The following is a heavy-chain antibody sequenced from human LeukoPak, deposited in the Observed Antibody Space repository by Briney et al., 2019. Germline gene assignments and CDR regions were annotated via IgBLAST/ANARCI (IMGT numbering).Heavy chain of an antibody. CDR1: GYTFTSYD. D-gene: IGHD4-11*01. J-gene: IGHJ6*03. V-gene: IGHV1-8*03. Sequence: ASVKVSCKASGYTFTSYDINWVRQATGQGLEWMGWMNPNSGNTGYAQKFQGRVTITRNTSISTAYMELSSLRSEDTAVYYCARGLTVTTNYYYYYMDVWGKGTTVTISS. CDR3: ARGLTVTTNYYYYYMDV. CDR2: MNPNSGNT.